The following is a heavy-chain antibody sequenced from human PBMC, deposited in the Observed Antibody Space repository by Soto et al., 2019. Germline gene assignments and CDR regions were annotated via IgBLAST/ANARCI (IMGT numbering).Heavy chain of an antibody. CDR2: IYYSGST. D-gene: IGHD4-17*01. Sequence: SETLSLTCTVSGGSISSYYWSWIRQPPGKGLEWIGYIYYSGSTNYNPSLRSRVTISVDTSKNQFSLKLSSVTAADTAVYYCARDDYGDSRFDPWGQGTLVTVSS. J-gene: IGHJ5*02. V-gene: IGHV4-59*01. CDR3: ARDDYGDSRFDP. CDR1: GGSISSYY.